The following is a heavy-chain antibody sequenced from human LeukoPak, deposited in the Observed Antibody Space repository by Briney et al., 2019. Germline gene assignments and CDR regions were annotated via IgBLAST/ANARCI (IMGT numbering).Heavy chain of an antibody. J-gene: IGHJ3*02. CDR3: AREYCSSTSCYKGWDAFDI. Sequence: SETLSLTCAVYGGSFSGYYWSWIRQPPGKGLEWIGYIYYSGSTNYNPSLKSRVTISVDTSKNQFSLKLSSVTAADTAVYYCAREYCSSTSCYKGWDAFDIWGQGTMVTVSS. CDR2: IYYSGST. CDR1: GGSFSGYY. V-gene: IGHV4-59*01. D-gene: IGHD2-2*02.